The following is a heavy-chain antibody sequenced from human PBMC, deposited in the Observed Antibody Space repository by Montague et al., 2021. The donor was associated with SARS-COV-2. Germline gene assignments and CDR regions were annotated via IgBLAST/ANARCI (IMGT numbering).Heavy chain of an antibody. CDR2: IDWDDDK. D-gene: IGHD1-26*01. J-gene: IGHJ3*02. Sequence: PALVKPTQTLTLTCTFSGFSLSTSGMCVSWIRQPPGKALEWLALIDWDDDKYYSTSLKTRLTISKDTPKNQVVLTMTNMDPVDTATYYCARIWGATRGDAFDIWGQGTMVTVSS. V-gene: IGHV2-70*01. CDR3: ARIWGATRGDAFDI. CDR1: GFSLSTSGMC.